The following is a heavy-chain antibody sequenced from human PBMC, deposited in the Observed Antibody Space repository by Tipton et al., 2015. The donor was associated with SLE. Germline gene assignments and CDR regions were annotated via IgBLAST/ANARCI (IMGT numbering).Heavy chain of an antibody. J-gene: IGHJ5*02. Sequence: TLSLTCDVYGGSFSGYYWSWIRQPPGKGLEWIGEINHSGSTNYNPSLESRVTISVDTSKNQFSLKLSSVTAADTAVYYCARLPTGFPNWFDPWGQGTLVTVSS. D-gene: IGHD4-17*01. V-gene: IGHV4-34*01. CDR1: GGSFSGYY. CDR2: INHSGST. CDR3: ARLPTGFPNWFDP.